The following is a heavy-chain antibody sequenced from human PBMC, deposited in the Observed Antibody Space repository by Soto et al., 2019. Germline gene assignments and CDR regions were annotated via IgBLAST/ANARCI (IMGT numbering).Heavy chain of an antibody. V-gene: IGHV4-39*01. J-gene: IGHJ3*01. D-gene: IGHD1-20*01. CDR1: GGSVSSGSFY. CDR3: ARRKIDNWNQGHPFGF. CDR2: VYYNGDT. Sequence: QLQLKESGPGLVKPWETLSLTCSVSGGSVSSGSFYWGWIRQPPGKGLEGIGNVYYNGDTPYNPSLRGRVPISVDTAEKHFPLRLNYVTAADTALYSCARRKIDNWNQGHPFGFWGQGTRVTVSS.